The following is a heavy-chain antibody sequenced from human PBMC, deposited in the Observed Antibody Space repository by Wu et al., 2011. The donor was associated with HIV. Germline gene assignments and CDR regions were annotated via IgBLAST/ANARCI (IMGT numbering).Heavy chain of an antibody. J-gene: IGHJ3*02. CDR2: ISANNGDT. D-gene: IGHD6-19*01. Sequence: GYTFTGYYMHWVRQAPGQGLEWMGWISANNGDTNYALKFQDRVTMTTDTSTSTVYMELRSLRSDDTAIYYCARDSSTSGWSGLDVFDIWGQGTMVIVSS. V-gene: IGHV1-18*04. CDR1: GYTFTGYY. CDR3: ARDSSTSGWSGLDVFDI.